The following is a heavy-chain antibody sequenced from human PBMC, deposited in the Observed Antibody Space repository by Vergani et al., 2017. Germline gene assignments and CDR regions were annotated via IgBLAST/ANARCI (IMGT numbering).Heavy chain of an antibody. CDR3: ARFIVVPAATTSYWYFDL. Sequence: QVQLQESGPGLVKPSGTLSLTCAVSGGSISSSNWWSWVRQPPGKGLEWIGEIYHSGSTNYNPSLKSRVTISVDKSKNQFSLKLSSVTAADTAVSYCARFIVVPAATTSYWYFDLWGRGTLVTVSS. CDR2: IYHSGST. J-gene: IGHJ2*01. CDR1: GGSISSSNW. V-gene: IGHV4-4*02. D-gene: IGHD2-2*01.